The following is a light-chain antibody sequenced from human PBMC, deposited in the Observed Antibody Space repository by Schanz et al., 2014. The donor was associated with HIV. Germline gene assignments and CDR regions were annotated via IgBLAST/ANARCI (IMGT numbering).Light chain of an antibody. Sequence: DIQMTQSPSTLSASVGDRVTITCRASQSLDRWLAWYQQKPGKAPKLLIYAASTLQSGVPSRFSGSGSGTDFTLTISSLQPEDFATYYCQQTNNFPITFGQGTRLEIK. V-gene: IGKV1-12*01. CDR2: AAS. CDR3: QQTNNFPIT. CDR1: QSLDRW. J-gene: IGKJ5*01.